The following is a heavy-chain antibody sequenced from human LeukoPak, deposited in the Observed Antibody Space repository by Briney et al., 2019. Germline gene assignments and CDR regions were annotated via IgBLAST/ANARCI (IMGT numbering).Heavy chain of an antibody. D-gene: IGHD1-26*01. CDR1: GFIFSGDF. Sequence: GGSLRLSCAASGFIFSGDFMSWVRQAPGKGLEWVSVIYSDGSTYYADSVKGRFTISRDNSKNTLDLQMTGLRAEDTAAYYCARERGRGRDSPWFDYWGQGTLVTVSS. CDR3: ARERGRGRDSPWFDY. CDR2: IYSDGST. V-gene: IGHV3-53*01. J-gene: IGHJ4*02.